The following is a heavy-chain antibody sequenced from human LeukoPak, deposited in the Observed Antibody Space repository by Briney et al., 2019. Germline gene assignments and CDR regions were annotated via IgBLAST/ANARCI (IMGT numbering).Heavy chain of an antibody. D-gene: IGHD6-19*01. Sequence: SETLSLTCTVSGGSISSYYWSWIRQPPGKGLEWIGYIYYSGSTNYNPSLKSRVTISVDTSKNQFSPKLSSVTAADTAVYYCASLIAVAGQVDYWGQGTLVTVSS. CDR2: IYYSGST. CDR1: GGSISSYY. J-gene: IGHJ4*02. CDR3: ASLIAVAGQVDY. V-gene: IGHV4-59*01.